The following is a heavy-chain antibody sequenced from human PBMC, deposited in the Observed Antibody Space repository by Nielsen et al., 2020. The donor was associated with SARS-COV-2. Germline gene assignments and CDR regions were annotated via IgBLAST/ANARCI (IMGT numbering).Heavy chain of an antibody. J-gene: IGHJ6*02. CDR1: GFTFDDYA. D-gene: IGHD3-9*01. Sequence: SLKISCAASGFTFDDYAMHWVRQAPGKGLEWVSGISWNSGSIGYADSVKGRFTISRDNAKNSLYLQMNSLRAEDTALYYCASTYYDILTGSGGMDVWGQGTTVTVSS. CDR2: ISWNSGSI. CDR3: ASTYYDILTGSGGMDV. V-gene: IGHV3-9*01.